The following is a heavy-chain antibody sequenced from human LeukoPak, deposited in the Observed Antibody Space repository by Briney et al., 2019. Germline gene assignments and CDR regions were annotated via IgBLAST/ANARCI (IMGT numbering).Heavy chain of an antibody. CDR1: GFTFSSYG. V-gene: IGHV3-21*01. CDR2: ISSSSSYI. D-gene: IGHD2-2*01. Sequence: PGGSLRLSCAASGFTFSSYGMNWVRQAPGRGLEWVSSISSSSSYIYYADSVKGRFTISRDNAKNSLYLQMNSLRAEDTAVYYCARSPPSGVPAARLDYWGQGTLVTVSS. J-gene: IGHJ4*02. CDR3: ARSPPSGVPAARLDY.